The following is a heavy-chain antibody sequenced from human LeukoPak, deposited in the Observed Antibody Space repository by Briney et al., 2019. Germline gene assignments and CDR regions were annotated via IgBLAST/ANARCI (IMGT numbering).Heavy chain of an antibody. D-gene: IGHD6-13*01. V-gene: IGHV4-34*01. J-gene: IGHJ5*02. Sequence: PSETLSLTCAVYGGSFSGYYWSWIRQPPGKGLEWIGEINHSGSTNYNPSLKSRVTISVDTSKNQFSLKLSSVTAADTAVYYCARDIAAAANWFDPWGQGTLVTVSS. CDR3: ARDIAAAANWFDP. CDR2: INHSGST. CDR1: GGSFSGYY.